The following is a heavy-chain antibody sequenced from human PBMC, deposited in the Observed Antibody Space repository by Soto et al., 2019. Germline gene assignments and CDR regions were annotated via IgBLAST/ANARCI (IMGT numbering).Heavy chain of an antibody. CDR3: AAGGTRWLHSPFVY. CDR2: FDPEDGET. Sequence: QVQLVQSGAEVKKPGASVKVSCKVSGHTLTELSMHWVRLAPGKGLEWMGGFDPEDGETISAQKFQGRVTMTEDTSTASTYLELSSLRSEDTAVYYCAAGGTRWLHSPFVYWGQGTLVTISS. CDR1: GHTLTELS. D-gene: IGHD1-1*01. J-gene: IGHJ4*02. V-gene: IGHV1-24*01.